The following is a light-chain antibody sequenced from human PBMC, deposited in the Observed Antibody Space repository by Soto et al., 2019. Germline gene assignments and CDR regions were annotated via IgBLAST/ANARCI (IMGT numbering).Light chain of an antibody. Sequence: EIGLTQSPGTLSVSPGERATLSCRASQSISSNYLAWYQQKPGQAPRLLIYGSSSRATGIPDRCSGRGSGTYFTLTISRLEHEDSAIYDCQQHVSWTCGQRTKLEIK. V-gene: IGKV3-20*01. CDR3: QQHVSWT. J-gene: IGKJ1*01. CDR1: QSISSNY. CDR2: GSS.